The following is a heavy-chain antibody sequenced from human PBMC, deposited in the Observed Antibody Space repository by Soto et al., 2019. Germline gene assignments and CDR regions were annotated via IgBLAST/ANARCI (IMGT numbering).Heavy chain of an antibody. CDR1: GFTFSSYW. CDR3: ARSYDILTGYYSWHAFDI. D-gene: IGHD3-9*01. J-gene: IGHJ3*02. V-gene: IGHV3-74*01. Sequence: GGSLRLSCAASGFTFSSYWMHWVRQAPGKGLVWVSRINSDGSSTSYADSVKGRFTISRDNAKNTLYLQMNSLRAEDTAVYYCARSYDILTGYYSWHAFDIWGQGTMVTVSS. CDR2: INSDGSST.